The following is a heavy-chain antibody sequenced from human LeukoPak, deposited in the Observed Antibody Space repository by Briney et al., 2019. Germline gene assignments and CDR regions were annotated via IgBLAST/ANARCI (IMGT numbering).Heavy chain of an antibody. CDR1: GFTFSRYW. D-gene: IGHD2-2*01. V-gene: IGHV3-7*01. Sequence: GGSLRLSCEVSGFTFSRYWVTWVRQAPGKGLEWVANIREDGSEKSYVDSVKGRFTCSRDNAKNSVYLQMDSLRAEDTAVYYCAREVDISPYYYYYMDVWGKGTTVTVSS. CDR3: AREVDISPYYYYYMDV. CDR2: IREDGSEK. J-gene: IGHJ6*03.